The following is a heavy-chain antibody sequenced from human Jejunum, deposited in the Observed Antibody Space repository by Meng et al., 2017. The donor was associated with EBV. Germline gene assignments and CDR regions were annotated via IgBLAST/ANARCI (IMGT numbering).Heavy chain of an antibody. CDR2: IFYSGST. D-gene: IGHD1-26*01. J-gene: IGHJ4*02. V-gene: IGHV4-39*07. CDR1: GGSISSSSYY. CDR3: ARASGSYWY. Sequence: QLRRQESAPGLVKLSETLSLTCTVSGGSISSSSYYWGWIRQPPGKGLEWIGNIFYSGSTYYNPSLKSRVTISLDTSRNEFSLKLSSVTAADTAVYYCARASGSYWYWGQGTLVTVSS.